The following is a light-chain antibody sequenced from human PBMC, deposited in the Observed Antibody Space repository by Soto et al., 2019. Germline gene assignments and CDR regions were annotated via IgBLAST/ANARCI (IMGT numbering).Light chain of an antibody. CDR2: GAS. CDR1: QNINIY. V-gene: IGKV1-39*01. Sequence: DIHMTQAPSSLCASVGDRVTITCRASQNINIYLNWYQQKPGRAPKALIYGASTLQSGVPSRFSGSGSGTDFILSINSLQPEDFAVYYCHQSYSTPHTFGQGTRLEIK. CDR3: HQSYSTPHT. J-gene: IGKJ5*01.